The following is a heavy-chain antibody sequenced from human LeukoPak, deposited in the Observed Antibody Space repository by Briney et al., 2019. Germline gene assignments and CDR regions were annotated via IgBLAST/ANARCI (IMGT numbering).Heavy chain of an antibody. Sequence: GGSLRLSCAASGFSFSSFGMSWVRQAPGRGLQWVSSISGDGRDTFYADSVKGRFTVSRDNSKTTVFLQMNSLRVEDTAVYYCAELGITMIGGVWGKGTTVTISS. CDR3: AELGITMIGGV. V-gene: IGHV3-23*01. CDR1: GFSFSSFG. D-gene: IGHD3-10*02. J-gene: IGHJ6*04. CDR2: ISGDGRDT.